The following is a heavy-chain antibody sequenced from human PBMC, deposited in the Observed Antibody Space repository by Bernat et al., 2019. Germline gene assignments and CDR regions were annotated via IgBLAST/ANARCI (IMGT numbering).Heavy chain of an antibody. Sequence: EVQLLESGGGLVQPGGSLRLSCAASGFTFSSYAMSWVRQAPGKGLEWVSAISGSGGSTYYADSVKGRFTISRDNSKNTLYLQMNSLRAEDTAVYYCASSVNSGSDYYYFDYWGQGTLVTVSS. CDR3: ASSVNSGSDYYYFDY. J-gene: IGHJ4*02. V-gene: IGHV3-23*01. D-gene: IGHD5-12*01. CDR1: GFTFSSYA. CDR2: ISGSGGST.